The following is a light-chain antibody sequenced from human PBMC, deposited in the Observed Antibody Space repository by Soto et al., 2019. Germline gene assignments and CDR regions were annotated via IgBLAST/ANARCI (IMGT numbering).Light chain of an antibody. V-gene: IGKV1-5*01. CDR1: ESIRTW. J-gene: IGKJ1*01. Sequence: DIQTTQSPSTLSASIGDRVTITCRASESIRTWLAWYQHKPGKAPKFLIYDASTLESGVPSRFSGSGSGTDFTLTISSLQPDDFATYYCQQYNNYPRTFGQGTKVEIK. CDR3: QQYNNYPRT. CDR2: DAS.